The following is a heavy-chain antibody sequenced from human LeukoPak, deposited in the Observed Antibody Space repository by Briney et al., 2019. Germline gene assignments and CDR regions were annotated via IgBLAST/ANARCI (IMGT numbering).Heavy chain of an antibody. CDR1: GFTFSSYW. CDR2: ISGSGDKT. CDR3: AKDTTAWWYHRAYMNV. D-gene: IGHD2-15*01. J-gene: IGHJ6*03. Sequence: GGSLRLSCAASGFTFSSYWMSWVRQAPGGGLEWVAAISGSGDKTYHADSVKGRFTISKDNSENRLSLQMDSLRAEDTAVYFCAKDTTAWWYHRAYMNVWGKGTTVTVSS. V-gene: IGHV3-23*01.